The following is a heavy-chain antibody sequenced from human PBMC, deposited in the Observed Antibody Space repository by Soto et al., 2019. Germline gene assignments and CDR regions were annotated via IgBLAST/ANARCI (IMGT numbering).Heavy chain of an antibody. CDR1: GYTFTGYY. CDR2: INPNSGGT. D-gene: IGHD6-19*01. J-gene: IGHJ6*02. CDR3: ARDVAVAGTFYYYYYGMDV. V-gene: IGHV1-2*04. Sequence: QVQLVQSGAEVKKPGASVKVSCKASGYTFTGYYMHWVRQAPGQGLEWMGWINPNSGGTNYAQKFQGWVTMTRDTSISTAYMELSRLRSDDTAVYYCARDVAVAGTFYYYYYGMDVWGQGTTVTVSS.